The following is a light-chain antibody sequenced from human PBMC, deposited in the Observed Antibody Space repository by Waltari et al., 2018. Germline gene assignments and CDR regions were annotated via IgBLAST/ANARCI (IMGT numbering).Light chain of an antibody. CDR3: CSYAGSSTFVV. CDR2: EGS. CDR1: NSDVGSYNL. V-gene: IGLV2-23*03. J-gene: IGLJ2*01. Sequence: QSALTQPASVSGSPGQSIPISCTGTNSDVGSYNLVSWYQQHPGKAPKLMIYEGSKRPSGVSNRFSGSKSGNTASLTISGLQAEDEADYYCCSYAGSSTFVVFGGGTKLTVL.